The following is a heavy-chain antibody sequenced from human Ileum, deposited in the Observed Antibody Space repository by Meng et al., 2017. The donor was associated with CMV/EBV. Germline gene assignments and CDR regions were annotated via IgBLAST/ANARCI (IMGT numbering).Heavy chain of an antibody. V-gene: IGHV4-61*01. Sequence: GSLRLSCTVSGGSVSSGSYYWTWIRQPPRKGLEWIGYINNLGSTNYNPSLNSRVTISVDTSKNQISLKLRSVTAADTAVYFCAKGPYGDYAMDVWGQGTTVTVSS. CDR2: INNLGST. CDR3: AKGPYGDYAMDV. D-gene: IGHD4/OR15-4a*01. J-gene: IGHJ6*02. CDR1: GGSVSSGSYY.